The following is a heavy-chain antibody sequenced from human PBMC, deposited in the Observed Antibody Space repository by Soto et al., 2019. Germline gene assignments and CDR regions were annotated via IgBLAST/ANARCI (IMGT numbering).Heavy chain of an antibody. Sequence: QVHLVQSGAEVKKPGASVKVSCKGSGYTFTSYGITWVRQAPGQGLEWMGWISAHNGNTDYAQKLQGRVSVTRDTSTSTAYMELRSLRSDDTAVYYCARGRYGDYWGQGALVTVSS. V-gene: IGHV1-18*01. J-gene: IGHJ4*02. D-gene: IGHD1-1*01. CDR2: ISAHNGNT. CDR3: ARGRYGDY. CDR1: GYTFTSYG.